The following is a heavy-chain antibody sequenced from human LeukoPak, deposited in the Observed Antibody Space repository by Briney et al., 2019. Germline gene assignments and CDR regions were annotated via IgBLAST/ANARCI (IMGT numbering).Heavy chain of an antibody. CDR3: ARGGPYYYDSSGYYALDY. CDR2: IYHTGST. J-gene: IGHJ4*02. D-gene: IGHD3-22*01. CDR1: GGSISSSNW. Sequence: PSGTLSLTCAVSGGSISSSNWWSWVRQPPGKGLEWIGEIYHTGSTNYNPSLQSRVTISVDSSKNQFSLKLSSVTAADTAVYYCARGGPYYYDSSGYYALDYWGQGTLVTVSS. V-gene: IGHV4-4*02.